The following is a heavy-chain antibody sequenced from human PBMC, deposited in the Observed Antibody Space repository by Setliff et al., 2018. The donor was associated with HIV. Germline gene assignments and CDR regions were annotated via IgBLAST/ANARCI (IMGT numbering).Heavy chain of an antibody. CDR2: IYTNGST. CDR3: ARHSGYYYDSSGYYPFDV. CDR1: GGSISSYY. Sequence: LSLTCIVSGGSISSYYWSWIRQPPGKELEWIGDIYTNGSTDYNPSLKSRVTISVDTSKKRFSLRLSSVTAADTAVYYCARHSGYYYDSSGYYPFDVWGQGTMVTVSS. J-gene: IGHJ3*01. V-gene: IGHV4-4*09. D-gene: IGHD3-22*01.